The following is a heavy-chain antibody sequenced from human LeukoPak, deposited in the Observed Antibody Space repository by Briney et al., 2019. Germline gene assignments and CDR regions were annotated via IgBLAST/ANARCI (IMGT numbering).Heavy chain of an antibody. V-gene: IGHV3-23*01. CDR2: TVAGYSET. Sequence: GGSLRLSCAASGFTLSGHAMSWVRQAPAKGLEWVSITVAGYSETHYADSVKGRFTISRDDSSNTLYLQMNSLRADDTGTYYCLKDFCSGRNLPFPFFDSWGQGTLGTVSS. J-gene: IGHJ4*02. CDR1: GFTLSGHA. D-gene: IGHD3-3*01. CDR3: LKDFCSGRNLPFPFFDS.